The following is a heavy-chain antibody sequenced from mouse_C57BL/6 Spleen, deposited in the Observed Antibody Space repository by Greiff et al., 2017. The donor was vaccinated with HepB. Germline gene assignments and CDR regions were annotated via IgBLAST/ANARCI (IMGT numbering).Heavy chain of an antibody. CDR3: ARVYYDYGGVFDY. CDR1: GYSITSGYY. D-gene: IGHD2-4*01. J-gene: IGHJ2*01. Sequence: DVQLQESGPGLVKPSQSLSLTCSVTGYSITSGYYWNWIRQFPGNKLEWMGYISYDGSNNYNPSLKNQISITRDTSKNQFFLKLNSVTTEDTATYYCARVYYDYGGVFDYWGQGTTLTVSS. V-gene: IGHV3-6*01. CDR2: ISYDGSN.